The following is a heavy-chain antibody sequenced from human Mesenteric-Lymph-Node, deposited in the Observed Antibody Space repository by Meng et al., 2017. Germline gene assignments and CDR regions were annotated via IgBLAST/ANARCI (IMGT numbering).Heavy chain of an antibody. Sequence: QVQLQQWGAGMLKPSEALYPICAVYGGSFSGYYWSWSRQPPGKGLEWIGYIHYSGTTYYNPSLKSRIAISLDTSKNQFSLNLNSVTAADAAVYYCARDSPGGYGYFDSWGQGTLVTVSS. J-gene: IGHJ4*02. CDR3: ARDSPGGYGYFDS. CDR2: IHYSGTT. V-gene: IGHV4-34*11. CDR1: GGSFSGYY. D-gene: IGHD5-12*01.